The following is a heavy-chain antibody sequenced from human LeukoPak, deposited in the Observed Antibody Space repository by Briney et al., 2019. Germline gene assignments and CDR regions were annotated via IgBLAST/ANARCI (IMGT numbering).Heavy chain of an antibody. CDR1: GYTFTSYD. Sequence: ASVKVSCKASGYTFTSYDINWVRQATGQGLEWMGWMNPNSGNTGYAQKFQGRVTITRNTSISTAYMELSSLRSEDTAVYYCARGSSVYYDSSGYPPDYWGQGTLVTVSS. CDR2: MNPNSGNT. CDR3: ARGSSVYYDSSGYPPDY. V-gene: IGHV1-8*03. J-gene: IGHJ4*02. D-gene: IGHD3-22*01.